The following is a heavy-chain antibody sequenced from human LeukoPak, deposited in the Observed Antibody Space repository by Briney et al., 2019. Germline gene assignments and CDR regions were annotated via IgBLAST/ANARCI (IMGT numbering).Heavy chain of an antibody. D-gene: IGHD6-13*01. CDR2: VHYTGST. V-gene: IGHV4-59*01. CDR1: GGSISNYY. J-gene: IGHJ2*01. CDR3: ARGSRLAAGGTKAAYWYFDL. Sequence: SETLSLTCTVSGGSISNYYWTWIRQSPGKGLEWIGYVHYTGSTNYNPSLKSRVTISVDTSKNQFSLKLTSVTAADTAVYFCARGSRLAAGGTKAAYWYFDLWGRGTLVTVSS.